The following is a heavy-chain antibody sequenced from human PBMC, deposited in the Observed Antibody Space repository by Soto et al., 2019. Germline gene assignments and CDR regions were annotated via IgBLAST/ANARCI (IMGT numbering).Heavy chain of an antibody. CDR1: GGSINSGAYY. CDR2: VYYSGST. CDR3: ARGSKQETRPDYYAMGV. V-gene: IGHV4-31*03. J-gene: IGHJ6*02. Sequence: SETLSLTCTVSGGSINSGAYYLSWIRHRPGKGLEWIGYVYYSGSTYYNPSLKSRLTISLDTSKNQFSLRLNFVTAADTAVYYCARGSKQETRPDYYAMGVWGRGNTVTVSS.